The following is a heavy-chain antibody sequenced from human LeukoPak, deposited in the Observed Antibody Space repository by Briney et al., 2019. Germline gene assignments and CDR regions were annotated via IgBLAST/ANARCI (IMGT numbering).Heavy chain of an antibody. V-gene: IGHV1-8*01. Sequence: ASVKVSCKASGYTFTSYDINWVRQATGQGLEWMGWMNPNSGNTGYAQKFRGRVTMTRNTSISTAYMELSSLRSEDTAVYYCARGRYCSGGSCYYWAFDYWGQGTLVTVSS. CDR1: GYTFTSYD. J-gene: IGHJ4*02. CDR2: MNPNSGNT. CDR3: ARGRYCSGGSCYYWAFDY. D-gene: IGHD2-15*01.